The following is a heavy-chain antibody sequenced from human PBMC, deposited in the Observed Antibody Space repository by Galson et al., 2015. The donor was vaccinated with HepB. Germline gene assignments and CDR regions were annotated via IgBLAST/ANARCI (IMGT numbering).Heavy chain of an antibody. D-gene: IGHD3-22*01. CDR1: GFTFNYHA. Sequence: SLRLSCAASGFTFNYHAMNWVRQAPGKGLEWVASISGSGSSTYYADSVKGRSTISRDNSLDTVDLQMDSLRVDDTAVYYCAKDYLPYYDRWGSYSDLYYFDYWGQGTLVTVSS. CDR3: AKDYLPYYDRWGSYSDLYYFDY. CDR2: ISGSGSST. J-gene: IGHJ4*02. V-gene: IGHV3-23*01.